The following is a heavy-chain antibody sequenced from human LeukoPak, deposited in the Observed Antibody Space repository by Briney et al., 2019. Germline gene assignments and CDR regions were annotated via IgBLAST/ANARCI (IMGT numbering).Heavy chain of an antibody. CDR1: GGSIRGSDYY. V-gene: IGHV4-39*01. Sequence: PSETLSLTCTVSGGSIRGSDYYWGWIRQPPGKEMEWIGHIYHSGTFYFNPSLTSRVPVSVDTSKNQFSRNLTAVTASDTALYYCTRRPNDVFDAGGCYRNYFDPWGQGILVTVSS. J-gene: IGHJ5*02. CDR3: TRRPNDVFDAGGCYRNYFDP. D-gene: IGHD2-21*02. CDR2: IYHSGTF.